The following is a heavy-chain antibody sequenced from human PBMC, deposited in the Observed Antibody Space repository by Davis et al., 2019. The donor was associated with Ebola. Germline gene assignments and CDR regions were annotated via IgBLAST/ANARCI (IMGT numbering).Heavy chain of an antibody. Sequence: PGGSLRLSCAASGFTFSSYAMSWVRQAPGKGLEWVSSISSSSSYIYYADSVKGRFTISRDNAKNSLYLQMNSLRAEDTAVYYCAKDLGVTGDDYWGQGTLVTVSS. D-gene: IGHD7-27*01. CDR3: AKDLGVTGDDY. CDR1: GFTFSSYA. J-gene: IGHJ4*02. V-gene: IGHV3-21*01. CDR2: ISSSSSYI.